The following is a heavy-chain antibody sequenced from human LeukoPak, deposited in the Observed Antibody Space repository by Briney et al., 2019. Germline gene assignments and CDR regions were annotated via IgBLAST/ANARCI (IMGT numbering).Heavy chain of an antibody. Sequence: SETLSLTCTVSGGPISIYYWSWIRQPAGKGLEWIGRIYTSGSTNYNPSLKSRVIISVDTSKNQFSPKRSPVTAAETAVYYCGRSSGWKSATDYWGQGTLVTVSS. D-gene: IGHD6-19*01. J-gene: IGHJ4*02. CDR3: GRSSGWKSATDY. V-gene: IGHV4-4*07. CDR2: IYTSGST. CDR1: GGPISIYY.